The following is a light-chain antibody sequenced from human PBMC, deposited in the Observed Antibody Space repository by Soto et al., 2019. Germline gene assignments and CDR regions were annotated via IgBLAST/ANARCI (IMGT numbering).Light chain of an antibody. V-gene: IGKV3-20*01. CDR3: HHYGSSPLT. J-gene: IGKJ5*01. Sequence: IGLTRRPRSLPFSPGKGVTLSCRAGQIVTSSQLAWYQQKPGQAPRLLVFGASSRVLGIPDRFSGSGSGTDFTLTISRLEPEDFAVYYCHHYGSSPLTFGQGTRLEIK. CDR2: GAS. CDR1: QIVTSSQ.